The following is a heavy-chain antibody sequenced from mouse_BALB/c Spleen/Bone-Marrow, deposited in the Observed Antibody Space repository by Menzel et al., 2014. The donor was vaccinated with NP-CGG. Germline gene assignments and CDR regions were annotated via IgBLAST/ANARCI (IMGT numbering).Heavy chain of an antibody. Sequence: VKLVESGPELAKPGASVKMSCKASGYTFTDTWIHWIKQRPGQGLEWIGYINPSTGYAEYNQNFNDKATLTVDKSSSTAYMQLSSLTSEDSAVYYCARDYWGQGTPLTVSS. J-gene: IGHJ2*01. V-gene: IGHV1-7*01. CDR3: ARDY. CDR1: GYTFTDTW. CDR2: INPSTGYA.